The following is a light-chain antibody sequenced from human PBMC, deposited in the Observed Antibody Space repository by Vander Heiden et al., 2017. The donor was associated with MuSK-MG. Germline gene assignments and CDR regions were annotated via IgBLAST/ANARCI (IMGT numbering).Light chain of an antibody. CDR2: AAS. Sequence: DIQLTQSPSFLPASVGDRVTITCRASQGISSYLAWYQQKPGKAPKLLIYAASNLQSGVPSRFSGSGSGTEFTLTISSLQPEDFATYYCQQFKSYPPTFGQGTKVEIK. CDR3: QQFKSYPPT. J-gene: IGKJ1*01. CDR1: QGISSY. V-gene: IGKV1-9*01.